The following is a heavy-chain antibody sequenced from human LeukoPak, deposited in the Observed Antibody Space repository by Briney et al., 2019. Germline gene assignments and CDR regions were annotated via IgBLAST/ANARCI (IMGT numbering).Heavy chain of an antibody. CDR1: GFTFSSYA. V-gene: IGHV3-30*04. D-gene: IGHD5-18*01. Sequence: PGGSLRLSCAASGFTFSSYAMHWVHQAPGKGLEWVAVISYDGSNKYYADSVKGRFTISRDNSKNTLYLQMNSLRAEDTAVYYCARESSGYSYGYFDYWGQGTLVTVSS. CDR3: ARESSGYSYGYFDY. J-gene: IGHJ4*02. CDR2: ISYDGSNK.